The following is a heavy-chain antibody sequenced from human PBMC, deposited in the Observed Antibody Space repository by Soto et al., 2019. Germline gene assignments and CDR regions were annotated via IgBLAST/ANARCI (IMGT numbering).Heavy chain of an antibody. CDR2: IFPDDSDT. V-gene: IGHV5-51*01. Sequence: GESLKISCKASGYIIKNYWIGWVRQMPGQGLEWMGIIFPDDSDTRYSPSFQGHVTISVDKSVSTAYVQWSSLKASDSAIYYCFRGGVTSRTFDYWGQGTLVTVS. J-gene: IGHJ4*02. D-gene: IGHD3-16*01. CDR3: FRGGVTSRTFDY. CDR1: GYIIKNYW.